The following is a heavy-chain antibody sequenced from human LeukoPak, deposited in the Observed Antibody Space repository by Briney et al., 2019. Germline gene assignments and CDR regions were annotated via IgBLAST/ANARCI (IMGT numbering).Heavy chain of an antibody. D-gene: IGHD5-12*01. CDR1: GFTFSSYS. V-gene: IGHV3-21*01. J-gene: IGHJ4*02. CDR3: ARGSGYVCYFDY. Sequence: GGSLRLSCAASGFTFSSYSMNWVRQAPGKGLEWVSSISSSSSYIYYADSVKGRFTISRDNAKNSLYLQTNSLRAEDTAVYYCARGSGYVCYFDYWGQGTLVTVSS. CDR2: ISSSSSYI.